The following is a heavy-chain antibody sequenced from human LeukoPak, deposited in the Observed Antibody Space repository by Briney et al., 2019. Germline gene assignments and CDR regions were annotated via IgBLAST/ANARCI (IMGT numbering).Heavy chain of an antibody. Sequence: ASVRVSCKASGFSFSSYGFSWVRQAPGQGLEWIGWISAYNGKTNYAQKFQGRVTMTTDTSTTTVYMGLRSLRSDDTAVYSCARGGALTSFDSWGQGTLITVSS. CDR3: ARGGALTSFDS. CDR2: ISAYNGKT. V-gene: IGHV1-18*01. J-gene: IGHJ4*02. CDR1: GFSFSSYG. D-gene: IGHD1-26*01.